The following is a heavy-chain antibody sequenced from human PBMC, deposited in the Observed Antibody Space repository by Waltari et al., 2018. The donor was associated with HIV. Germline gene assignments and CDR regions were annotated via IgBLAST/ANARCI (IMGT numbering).Heavy chain of an antibody. V-gene: IGHV4-38-2*02. D-gene: IGHD3-16*02. CDR3: AREAWPARRKTGNISFFDY. CDR2: IYHSGST. J-gene: IGHJ4*02. Sequence: QVQLQESGPGLVKPSETLSLTCTVSGYSISSGYYWGWIRQPPGKGLEWIGSIYHSGSTYYNPSLKSRVTISVDTSKNQFSLKLSSVTAADTAVYYCAREAWPARRKTGNISFFDYWGQGTLVTVSS. CDR1: GYSISSGYY.